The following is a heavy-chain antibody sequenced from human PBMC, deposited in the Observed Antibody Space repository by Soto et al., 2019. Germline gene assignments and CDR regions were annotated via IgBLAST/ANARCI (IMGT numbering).Heavy chain of an antibody. CDR3: ARDPSNGNSRGSYCDF. J-gene: IGHJ4*02. CDR1: GFTFSNFA. CDR2: LSGSSRAI. V-gene: IGHV3-48*02. D-gene: IGHD3-16*01. Sequence: EVQLVASGGGLVQPGGSLRLSCAASGFTFSNFAMNWVRRAPGKGLEWVSYLSGSSRAINYADSVKGRFIVSRDNAKNALFLQMNSLRDEDTAVYYCARDPSNGNSRGSYCDFWGQGTLVTVSS.